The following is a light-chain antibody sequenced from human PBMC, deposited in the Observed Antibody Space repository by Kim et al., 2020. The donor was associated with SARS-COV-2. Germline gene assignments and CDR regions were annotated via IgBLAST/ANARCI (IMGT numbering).Light chain of an antibody. CDR2: DVN. CDR1: SSDIGAYNY. Sequence: QSALTQPASVSGSPGQSITISCTGTSSDIGAYNYVSWYQQHPGKVPKLMIYDVNKRPSGVSDRFFGSKSGNTASLTISGLQGEDEADYYCSSYISSSVHWAFGGGTQLTVL. CDR3: SSYISSSVHWA. V-gene: IGLV2-14*01. J-gene: IGLJ3*02.